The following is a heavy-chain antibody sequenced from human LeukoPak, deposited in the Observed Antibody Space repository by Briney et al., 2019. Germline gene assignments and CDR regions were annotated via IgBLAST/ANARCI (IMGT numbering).Heavy chain of an antibody. J-gene: IGHJ4*02. CDR3: ARRGYDSGSYFNY. D-gene: IGHD1-26*01. V-gene: IGHV5-10-1*01. CDR2: IDPGDSET. CDR1: GYSFTSYW. Sequence: GESLRISCKGSGYSFTSYWIRWVRQMPGKGLEWMGRIDPGDSETNYSPSLQGHVTISADKSISTAYLQWSSLKASDTAMYYCARRGYDSGSYFNYWGQGTLVTVSS.